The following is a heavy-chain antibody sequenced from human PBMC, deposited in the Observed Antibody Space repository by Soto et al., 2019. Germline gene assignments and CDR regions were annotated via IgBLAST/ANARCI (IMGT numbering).Heavy chain of an antibody. CDR2: IIPIFGTA. V-gene: IGHV1-69*13. J-gene: IGHJ4*02. CDR3: ARGARYSYGPYYFDY. D-gene: IGHD5-18*01. CDR1: GCTFSSYA. Sequence: GASVKVSCKASGCTFSSYAISWVRQAPGQGLEWMGGIIPIFGTANYAQKFQGRVTITADESTSTAYMELSSLRSEDTAVYYCARGARYSYGPYYFDYWGQGTLVTVSS.